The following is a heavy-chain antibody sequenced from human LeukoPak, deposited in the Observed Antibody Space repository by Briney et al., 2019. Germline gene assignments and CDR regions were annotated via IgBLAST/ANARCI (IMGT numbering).Heavy chain of an antibody. V-gene: IGHV3-20*04. CDR3: ARDRSGYSLVPSSKYNYYYMDV. Sequence: GGSLRLSCAASGFTFDDYGMSWVRQAPGKGLEWVSGINWNGGSTGYADSVKGRFTISRDNAKNSLFLQMNSLRAEDTAVYYCARDRSGYSLVPSSKYNYYYMDVWGKGTTVTASS. CDR1: GFTFDDYG. J-gene: IGHJ6*03. D-gene: IGHD3-3*01. CDR2: INWNGGST.